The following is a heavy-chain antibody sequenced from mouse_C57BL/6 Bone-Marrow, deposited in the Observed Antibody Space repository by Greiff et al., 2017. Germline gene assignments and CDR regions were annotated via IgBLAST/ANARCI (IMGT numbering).Heavy chain of an antibody. CDR3: ARGHYGSMDY. Sequence: EVQLVESGGGLVKPGGSLKLSCAASGFTFSSYAMSWVRQTPEKRLEWVATISDGGSYTYYPDNVKGRVTISRDNAKNNLYLQMSHLKSEDTAMYYCARGHYGSMDYWGQGTSVTVSS. J-gene: IGHJ4*01. V-gene: IGHV5-4*01. D-gene: IGHD1-1*01. CDR1: GFTFSSYA. CDR2: ISDGGSYT.